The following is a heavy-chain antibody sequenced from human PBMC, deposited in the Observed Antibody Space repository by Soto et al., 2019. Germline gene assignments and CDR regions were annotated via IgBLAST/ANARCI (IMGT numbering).Heavy chain of an antibody. CDR2: INHSGST. Sequence: PSETLSLTCAVYGGSFSGYYWSWIRQPPGKGLEWIGEINHSGSTNYNPSLKSRVTISIDTSKNQFFLKLSSVTFVDTGVYYCARGRIAASFDPWGQGTLVTVSS. V-gene: IGHV4-34*01. CDR3: ARGRIAASFDP. J-gene: IGHJ5*02. D-gene: IGHD6-6*01. CDR1: GGSFSGYY.